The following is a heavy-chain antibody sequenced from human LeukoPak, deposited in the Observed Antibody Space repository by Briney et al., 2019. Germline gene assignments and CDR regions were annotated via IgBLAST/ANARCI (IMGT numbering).Heavy chain of an antibody. J-gene: IGHJ3*01. V-gene: IGHV3-23*01. CDR1: GFTFENYA. D-gene: IGHD2-8*01. CDR2: TRGSGSYT. CDR3: AKDPNGDYVGAFDS. Sequence: GGSLRLSCVASGFTFENYAVTWVRQAPGKGLERVSATRGSGSYTSYTDSVKGRFTVSRDNSKSTLYLDMSNLRAEDTAVYYCAKDPNGDYVGAFDSWGPGTLVTVSS.